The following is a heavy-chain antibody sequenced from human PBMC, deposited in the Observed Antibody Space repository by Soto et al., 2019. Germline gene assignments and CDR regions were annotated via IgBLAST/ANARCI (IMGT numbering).Heavy chain of an antibody. Sequence: GGSLRLSCAASGFTFSSYAMSWVRQAPGKGLEWVSAISGSGGSTYYADSVKGRFTISRDNSKNTLYLQMNSLRAEDTAVYYCAKGSIVVVPAARRRYMDVWGKGTTVTVSS. CDR3: AKGSIVVVPAARRRYMDV. D-gene: IGHD2-2*01. V-gene: IGHV3-23*01. J-gene: IGHJ6*03. CDR2: ISGSGGST. CDR1: GFTFSSYA.